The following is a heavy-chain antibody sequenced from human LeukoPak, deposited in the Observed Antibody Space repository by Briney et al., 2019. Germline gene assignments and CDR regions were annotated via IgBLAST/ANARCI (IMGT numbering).Heavy chain of an antibody. V-gene: IGHV3-23*01. D-gene: IGHD3-22*01. CDR1: GFTFSSYA. Sequence: PGGSLRLSCAASGFTFSSYAMSWVRQAPGKGLEWVSAISGSGGSTYYADSVKGRFTISRDNSKNTLYLQMNSLRAEDTAVYYCAKSITMIVVVPPGEFDYWGQGTLVTVSS. CDR3: AKSITMIVVVPPGEFDY. J-gene: IGHJ4*02. CDR2: ISGSGGST.